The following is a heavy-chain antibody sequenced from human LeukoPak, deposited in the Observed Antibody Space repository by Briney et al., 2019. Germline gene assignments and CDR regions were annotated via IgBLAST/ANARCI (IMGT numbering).Heavy chain of an antibody. D-gene: IGHD3-3*01. J-gene: IGHJ5*01. CDR2: IKQDGSAK. CDR1: GFTFSDYY. CDR3: SVLRFLEWAGGWFDS. V-gene: IGHV3-7*01. Sequence: PGGSLRLSCAVSGFTFSDYYMSWIRQAPGKGLEWVAHIKQDGSAKYYVDSVKGRFTISRDNVKNSLYLQMNSLRVEDTAVYYCSVLRFLEWAGGWFDSWGQGTLVTVSS.